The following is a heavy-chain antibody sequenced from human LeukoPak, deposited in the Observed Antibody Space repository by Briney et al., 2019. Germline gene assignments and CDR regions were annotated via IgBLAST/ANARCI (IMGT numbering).Heavy chain of an antibody. D-gene: IGHD2-2*01. CDR3: ARAPTVLVGYCSSSSCQADY. Sequence: GGSLRLSCAASGFTFSDYWMHWVRQAPGKGLVWVSRIKSDGSSTSYADSVKGRFTISRDNAENSLYLQMNSLRVEDTAVYYCARAPTVLVGYCSSSSCQADYWGQGTLVTVSS. CDR2: IKSDGSST. CDR1: GFTFSDYW. J-gene: IGHJ4*02. V-gene: IGHV3-74*01.